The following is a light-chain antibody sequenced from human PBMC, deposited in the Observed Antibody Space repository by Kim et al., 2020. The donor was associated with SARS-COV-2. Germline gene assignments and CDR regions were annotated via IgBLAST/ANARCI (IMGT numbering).Light chain of an antibody. CDR3: QQYNNWPPWYT. CDR2: GAS. V-gene: IGKV3-15*01. J-gene: IGKJ2*01. Sequence: SPGEGATLSCRASQNVSRNLAWYQQKPGQAPRLLIYGASTRATGIPARFSGSGSGTEFTLTISSLQSEDFAVYYCQQYNNWPPWYTFGLGTKLEI. CDR1: QNVSRN.